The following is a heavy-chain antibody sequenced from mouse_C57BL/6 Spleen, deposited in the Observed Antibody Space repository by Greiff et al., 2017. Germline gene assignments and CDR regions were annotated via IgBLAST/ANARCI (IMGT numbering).Heavy chain of an antibody. D-gene: IGHD2-4*01. CDR1: GFSLTSYG. CDR3: ARNNDYANYYAMDY. Sequence: VQRVESGPGLVQPSQSLSITCTVSGFSLTSYGVHWVRQSPGKGLEWLGVIWSGGSTDYNAAFISRLSISKDNSKSQVFFKMNSLQADDTAIYYCARNNDYANYYAMDYWGQGTSVTVSS. CDR2: IWSGGST. V-gene: IGHV2-2*01. J-gene: IGHJ4*01.